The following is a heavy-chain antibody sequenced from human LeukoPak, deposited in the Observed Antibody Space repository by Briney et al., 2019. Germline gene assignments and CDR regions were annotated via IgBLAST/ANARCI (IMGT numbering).Heavy chain of an antibody. D-gene: IGHD3-9*01. CDR3: ARCYDILTGYSTTFDP. CDR2: ISAYNGNT. Sequence: ASVKVSFKASGYTFTSYGISWVRQAPGQGLEWMGWISAYNGNTNYAQKLQGRVTMTTDTSTSTAYMELRSLRAADTAVYYCARCYDILTGYSTTFDPWGQGTLVTVSS. V-gene: IGHV1-18*01. J-gene: IGHJ5*02. CDR1: GYTFTSYG.